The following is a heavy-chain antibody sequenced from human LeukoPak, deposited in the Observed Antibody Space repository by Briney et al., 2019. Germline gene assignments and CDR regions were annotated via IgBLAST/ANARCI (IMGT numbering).Heavy chain of an antibody. Sequence: SVKVSCKASGGTFSSYAISWVRQAPGQGLEWMGGIIPIFGTANYAQKLQGRVTMTTDTSTSTAYMELRSLRSDDTAVYYCARVYSSEERGLDAFDIWGQGTMVTVSS. D-gene: IGHD6-25*01. CDR1: GGTFSSYA. CDR2: IIPIFGTA. V-gene: IGHV1-69*05. J-gene: IGHJ3*02. CDR3: ARVYSSEERGLDAFDI.